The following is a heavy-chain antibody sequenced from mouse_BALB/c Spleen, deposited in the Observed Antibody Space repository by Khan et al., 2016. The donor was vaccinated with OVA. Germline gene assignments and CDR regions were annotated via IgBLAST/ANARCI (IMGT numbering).Heavy chain of an antibody. CDR3: TRDVNYAHWYFDV. V-gene: IGHV5-6-4*01. Sequence: EVELVESGGGLVRPGGSLKLSCAASGFSFTSYTMSWVRQTPEKRLEWVATISSGSTYTYYPDSVKGRFTISRDNAKNTLYLQMSSLKSEDTAMEYCTRDVNYAHWYFDVWGAGTTVTVSS. D-gene: IGHD2-1*01. CDR1: GFSFTSYT. CDR2: ISSGSTYT. J-gene: IGHJ1*01.